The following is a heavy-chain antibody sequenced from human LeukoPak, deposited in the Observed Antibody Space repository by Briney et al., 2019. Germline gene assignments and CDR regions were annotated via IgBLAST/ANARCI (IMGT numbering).Heavy chain of an antibody. CDR2: TSNKANSYTT. CDR1: GFSFSDHY. Sequence: GGSLRLSCTASGFSFSDHYMDWVRQAPGKGLEWVGRTSNKANSYTTEYAASVKGRFTISRDDSKNSLYLEMNSLKTEDTAVYFSARAQRGGNTYGYLDSWGQGTLVTVSS. V-gene: IGHV3-72*01. CDR3: ARAQRGGNTYGYLDS. J-gene: IGHJ4*02. D-gene: IGHD5-18*01.